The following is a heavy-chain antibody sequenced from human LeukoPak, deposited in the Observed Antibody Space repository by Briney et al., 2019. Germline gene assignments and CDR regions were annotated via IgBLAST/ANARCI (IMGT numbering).Heavy chain of an antibody. V-gene: IGHV4-30-2*01. J-gene: IGHJ5*02. CDR2: IYHSGST. CDR1: GGSISSGGYS. CDR3: ARAPGDYGWFDP. Sequence: SETLSLTCALSGGSISSGGYSWSWIRQPPGKGLEWIGYIYHSGSTYYNPSLKSRVTISVDRSKDQFSLKLSSVTAADTAFYYCARAPGDYGWFDPWGQGTLVTVSS. D-gene: IGHD4-17*01.